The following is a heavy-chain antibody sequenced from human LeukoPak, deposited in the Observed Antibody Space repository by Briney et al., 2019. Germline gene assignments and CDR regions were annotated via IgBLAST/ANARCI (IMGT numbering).Heavy chain of an antibody. CDR1: GGSISSYY. J-gene: IGHJ4*02. CDR3: ARRQVGGYLFDY. V-gene: IGHV4-59*01. CDR2: IYYSGST. D-gene: IGHD3-10*01. Sequence: SETLSLTCTVSGGSISSYYWSWIRQPLGEGLEWIGYIYYSGSTNYNPSLKSRVTISVDTSKNQFSLKLSSVTAADTAVYYCARRQVGGYLFDYWGQGTLVTVSS.